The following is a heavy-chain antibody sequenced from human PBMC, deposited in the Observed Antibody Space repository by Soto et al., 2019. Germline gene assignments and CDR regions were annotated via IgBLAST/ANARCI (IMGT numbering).Heavy chain of an antibody. J-gene: IGHJ4*02. Sequence: QVQLVESGGGVVQHGRSLRLSCAASGFTFSSYGMHWVRQAPGTGLEWVAVIWYDGSNKYYAYSVKGRFTSSRDNSKNTLDLQMNSLRAEDTAVYYCARTVVVGNLVDWGQGTLVTVSS. CDR2: IWYDGSNK. V-gene: IGHV3-33*01. CDR1: GFTFSSYG. D-gene: IGHD2-15*01. CDR3: ARTVVVGNLVD.